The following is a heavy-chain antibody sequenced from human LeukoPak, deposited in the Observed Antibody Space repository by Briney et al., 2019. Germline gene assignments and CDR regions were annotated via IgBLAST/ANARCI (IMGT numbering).Heavy chain of an antibody. CDR3: ARHKSSFPDDAFDI. V-gene: IGHV3-7*01. J-gene: IGHJ3*02. CDR1: GFIFNSYW. D-gene: IGHD1-26*01. Sequence: GGSLRLSCAASGFIFNSYWMSWVRQAPGKGLEWVANIKADGSEKYYVDSVRGRFTISRDNAKNSVYLQVDSLRAEDTSVYYCARHKSSFPDDAFDIWGQGTMVTVSS. CDR2: IKADGSEK.